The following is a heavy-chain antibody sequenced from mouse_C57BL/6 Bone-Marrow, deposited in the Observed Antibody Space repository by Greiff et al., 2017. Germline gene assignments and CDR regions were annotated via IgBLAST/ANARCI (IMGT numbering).Heavy chain of an antibody. CDR1: GFTFSDAW. CDR2: IRNKANNHAT. D-gene: IGHD1-1*01. V-gene: IGHV6-6*01. J-gene: IGHJ4*01. CDR3: FSTSPYYYAMDY. Sequence: EVHLVESGGGLVQPGGSMKLSCAASGFTFSDAWMDWVRQSPEKGLEWVAEIRNKANNHATYYAESVKGRFTISRDDSKSSVYLQMNSLRAEYTGIYYCFSTSPYYYAMDYWGQGTSVTVSS.